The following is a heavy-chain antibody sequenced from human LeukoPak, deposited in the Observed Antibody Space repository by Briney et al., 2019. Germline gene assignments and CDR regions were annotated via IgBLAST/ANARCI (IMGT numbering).Heavy chain of an antibody. D-gene: IGHD1-7*01. CDR2: IYYSGST. Sequence: SETLSLTCTVSGGSISSGDYYWSWIRQPPGKGLEWIGYIYYSGSTYYNPSLKSRVTISVDTSKNQFSLKLSSVTAADTAVYYCARVSRAGNLPDFDYWGQGTLVTVSS. J-gene: IGHJ4*02. CDR1: GGSISSGDYY. V-gene: IGHV4-30-4*08. CDR3: ARVSRAGNLPDFDY.